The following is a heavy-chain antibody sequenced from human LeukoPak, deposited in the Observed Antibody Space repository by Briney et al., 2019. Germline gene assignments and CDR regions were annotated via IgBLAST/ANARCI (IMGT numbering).Heavy chain of an antibody. CDR2: INPNSGGT. D-gene: IGHD3-22*01. V-gene: IGHV1-2*02. CDR3: ARDQYYYDSSGYYITIPYYFDY. J-gene: IGHJ4*02. CDR1: GYTFTGYY. Sequence: AASVTVSCKASGYTFTGYYMHWVRQAPGQGLEWMGWINPNSGGTNYAQKFQGRVTMTRDTSISTAYMELSRLRSDDTAVYYCARDQYYYDSSGYYITIPYYFDYWGQGTLVTVSS.